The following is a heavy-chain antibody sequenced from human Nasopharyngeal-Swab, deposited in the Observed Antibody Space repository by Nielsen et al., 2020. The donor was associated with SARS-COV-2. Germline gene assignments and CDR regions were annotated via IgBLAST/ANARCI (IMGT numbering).Heavy chain of an antibody. CDR3: ARATKQQLVFNLNNWFDP. D-gene: IGHD6-13*01. J-gene: IGHJ5*02. CDR2: IHHRGTI. Sequence: SETLSLTCIVSGASTGSDYWWTWVRQPPGRGLEWIGEIHHRGTINYNPSLKSRVALLVDKSKNHFSLNLSSVTAADTAVYYCARATKQQLVFNLNNWFDPWGQGTLVTVSS. V-gene: IGHV4-4*02. CDR1: GASTGSDYW.